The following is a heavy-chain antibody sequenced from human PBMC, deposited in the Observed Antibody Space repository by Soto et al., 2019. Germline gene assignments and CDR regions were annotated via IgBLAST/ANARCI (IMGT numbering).Heavy chain of an antibody. V-gene: IGHV4-61*08. CDR1: GGSISSGGYS. Sequence: SETLSLTCAVSGGSISSGGYSWSWIRQPPGKGLEWIGFIYYTGSTSYNPSPKSRVTISIDTSKNQFSLKLTSVTAADTAVYYCASALYCSGGSCSSAPWGQGTLVTVSS. CDR2: IYYTGST. D-gene: IGHD2-15*01. CDR3: ASALYCSGGSCSSAP. J-gene: IGHJ5*02.